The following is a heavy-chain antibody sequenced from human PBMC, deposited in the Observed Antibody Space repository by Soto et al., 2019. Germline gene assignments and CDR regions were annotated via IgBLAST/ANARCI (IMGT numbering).Heavy chain of an antibody. Sequence: GGSLRLPCAASGFTFRSFTMNWVRQAPGKGLEWVSTISSNSAYIYYTDALRGRFTISRDNAKNSLHLQMNSLRAEDTAVYYCTRDASRDSSARGWFDPWGPGTLVTVSS. CDR2: ISSNSAYI. J-gene: IGHJ5*02. D-gene: IGHD6-13*01. CDR3: TRDASRDSSARGWFDP. CDR1: GFTFRSFT. V-gene: IGHV3-21*01.